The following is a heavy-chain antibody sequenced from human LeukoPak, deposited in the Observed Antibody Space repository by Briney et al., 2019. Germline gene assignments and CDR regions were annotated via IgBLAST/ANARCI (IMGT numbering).Heavy chain of an antibody. V-gene: IGHV4-39*07. CDR2: IYYSGST. Sequence: SETLSLTCTVSGGSISSSSYYWGWIRQPPGKGLEWIGSIYYSGSTYYNPSLKSRVTMSVDTSKNQFSLKLSSVTAADTAVYYCARVSDRDYDFWSGPPYYFDYWGQGTLVTVSS. D-gene: IGHD3-3*01. CDR3: ARVSDRDYDFWSGPPYYFDY. J-gene: IGHJ4*02. CDR1: GGSISSSSYY.